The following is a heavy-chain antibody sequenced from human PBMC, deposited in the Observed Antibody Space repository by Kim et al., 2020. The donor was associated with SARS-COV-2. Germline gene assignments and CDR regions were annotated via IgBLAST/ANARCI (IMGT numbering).Heavy chain of an antibody. D-gene: IGHD2-2*01. Sequence: SVKARFTISRDNSKNRRYRQMSSLRTEDTAVYYCVKESTSFQFYYYGMDVWGRGTTVTVSS. V-gene: IGHV3-30*02. J-gene: IGHJ6*02. CDR3: VKESTSFQFYYYGMDV.